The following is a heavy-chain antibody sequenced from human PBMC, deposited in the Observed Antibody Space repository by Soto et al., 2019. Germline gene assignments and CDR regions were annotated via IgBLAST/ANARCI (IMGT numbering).Heavy chain of an antibody. J-gene: IGHJ6*03. D-gene: IGHD5-12*01. Sequence: ASVKVSCKASGYTFTSYDINWVRQATGQGLEWMGWMNPNSGNTGYAQKFQGRVTMTRNTSISTAYMELSSLRSEDTAVYYCARGQYFGYDSPTAYYYYYMDVWGKGTTVTVS. CDR2: MNPNSGNT. V-gene: IGHV1-8*01. CDR1: GYTFTSYD. CDR3: ARGQYFGYDSPTAYYYYYMDV.